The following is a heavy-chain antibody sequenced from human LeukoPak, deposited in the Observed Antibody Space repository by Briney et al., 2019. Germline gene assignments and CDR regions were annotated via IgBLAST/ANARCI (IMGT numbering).Heavy chain of an antibody. Sequence: SGGSLRLSCAASGFTVSSNYMTWVRQAPGKGLEWVSLLYSGGGTDYADSVKGRFTTSRDNSKNTLYLQMNSLRAEDTAVYYCAKGKYSSSWYDMLSYYYYYMDVWGKGTTVTVSS. J-gene: IGHJ6*03. CDR2: LYSGGGT. CDR1: GFTVSSNY. CDR3: AKGKYSSSWYDMLSYYYYYMDV. V-gene: IGHV3-66*01. D-gene: IGHD6-13*01.